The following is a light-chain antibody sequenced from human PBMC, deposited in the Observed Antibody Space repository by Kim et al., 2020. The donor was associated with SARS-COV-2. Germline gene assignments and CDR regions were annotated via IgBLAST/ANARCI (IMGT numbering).Light chain of an antibody. CDR3: QQYNNWPPIN. CDR2: GTS. CDR1: RSVSSH. Sequence: SPGGRATPSCRARRSVSSHLAWYQQKPGQAPRLLSYGTSTRATGIPARFSGSGSGTEFTLTISSLQSEDFAVYYCQQYNNWPPINFGQGRRLEIK. J-gene: IGKJ5*01. V-gene: IGKV3-15*01.